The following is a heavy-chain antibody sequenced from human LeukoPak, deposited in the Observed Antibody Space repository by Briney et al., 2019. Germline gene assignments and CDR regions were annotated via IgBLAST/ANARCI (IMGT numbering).Heavy chain of an antibody. CDR2: IYYSGST. V-gene: IGHV4-39*07. CDR1: GASIISSPYF. J-gene: IGHJ4*02. CDR3: AKDLAVAGMGPFDY. Sequence: PSETLSLTCTVSGASIISSPYFWGWIRQPPGKGLECIGSIYYSGSTYYNPSLKSRATISFDTSKNQFSLRLSSVTAADTAVYYCAKDLAVAGMGPFDYWGQGTLVTVSS. D-gene: IGHD6-19*01.